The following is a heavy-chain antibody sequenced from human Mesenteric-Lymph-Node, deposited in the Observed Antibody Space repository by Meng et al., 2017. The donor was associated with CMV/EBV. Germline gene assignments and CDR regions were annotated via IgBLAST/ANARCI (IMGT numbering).Heavy chain of an antibody. V-gene: IGHV3-30*04. Sequence: DGMHWVRQAPGKGLEWVAVISYDGSNKYYADSVKGRFTISRDNSKNTLYLQMNSLRAEDTAVYYCAREKRHCTNGVCYDSWYFDLWGRGTLVTVS. CDR2: ISYDGSNK. CDR1: DG. D-gene: IGHD2-8*01. J-gene: IGHJ2*01. CDR3: AREKRHCTNGVCYDSWYFDL.